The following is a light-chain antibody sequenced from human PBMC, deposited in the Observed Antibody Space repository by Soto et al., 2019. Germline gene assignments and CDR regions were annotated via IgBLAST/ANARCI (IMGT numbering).Light chain of an antibody. CDR2: AAS. CDR3: QQSYSFPRT. J-gene: IGKJ1*01. V-gene: IGKV1-39*01. Sequence: DIQMTQSPSSLSASVGDRVTITCRASQSISSYLNWYQQKPGKAPKLLIYAASSLQSGVPSRFSGSGSGTDFTLTINNLQPEDFATYYCQQSYSFPRTFGQGTKVDIK. CDR1: QSISSY.